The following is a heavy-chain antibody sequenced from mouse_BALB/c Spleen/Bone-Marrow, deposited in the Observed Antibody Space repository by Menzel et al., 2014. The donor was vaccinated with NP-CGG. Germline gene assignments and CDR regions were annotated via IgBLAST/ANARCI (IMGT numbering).Heavy chain of an antibody. CDR3: ARGGLRLPYAMDY. CDR1: GYTFTSYT. V-gene: IGHV1-4*01. D-gene: IGHD1-2*01. CDR2: INPSSGYT. J-gene: IGHJ4*01. Sequence: VKVVESGAELARPGASVKMSCKASGYTFTSYTIHWVKQRPGQGLEWIGYINPSSGYTNYNQKFKDKATLTADTSSSTAYMQLSSLTSEDSAVYYCARGGLRLPYAMDYWGQGTSVTVSS.